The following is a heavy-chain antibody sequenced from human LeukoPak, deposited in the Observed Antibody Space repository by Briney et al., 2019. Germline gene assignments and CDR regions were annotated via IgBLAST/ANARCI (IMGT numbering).Heavy chain of an antibody. CDR2: IYYSGST. D-gene: IGHD6-19*01. CDR3: ARQGTSGWSNFGY. CDR1: GGSISSYY. J-gene: IGHJ4*02. Sequence: SETLSLTCTVSGGSISSYYWSWIRQPPGKGLEWIGYIYYSGSTNYNPSLKSRVTISVDTSKNQFTLKLSSVTAADTAVYYCARQGTSGWSNFGYWGQGTLVTVSS. V-gene: IGHV4-59*08.